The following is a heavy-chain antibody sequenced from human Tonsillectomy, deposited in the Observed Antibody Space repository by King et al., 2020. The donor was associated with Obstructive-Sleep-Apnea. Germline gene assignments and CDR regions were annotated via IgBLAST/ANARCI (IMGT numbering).Heavy chain of an antibody. CDR3: TTDREEMATIGLDY. CDR1: GFTFSNAW. D-gene: IGHD5-24*01. CDR2: IKSKTDGGTT. Sequence: VQLVESGGGLVKPGGSLRLSCAASGFTFSNAWMSWVRQAPGKGLEWVGRIKSKTDGGTTDYAAPVKGRFTISRDDSKNTLYLQMNSLKTEDTAVYYCTTDREEMATIGLDYWGQGTLVTVSS. V-gene: IGHV3-15*01. J-gene: IGHJ4*02.